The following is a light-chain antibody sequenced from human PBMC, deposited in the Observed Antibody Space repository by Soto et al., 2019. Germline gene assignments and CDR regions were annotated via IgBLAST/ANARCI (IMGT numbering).Light chain of an antibody. Sequence: EIVMTQSPATLSVSPGERATLSCRASQGVGSNLAWYRQKPGQAPRLLIYGGNSRATGSPARFSGSGSGTEFTLTISSLQSEDFAVYYCQQYDSWPRTFGQGTKVDIK. CDR3: QQYDSWPRT. J-gene: IGKJ1*01. CDR1: QGVGSN. CDR2: GGN. V-gene: IGKV3-15*01.